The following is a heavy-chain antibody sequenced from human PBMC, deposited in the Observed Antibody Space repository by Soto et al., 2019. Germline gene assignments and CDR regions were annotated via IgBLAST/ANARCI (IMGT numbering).Heavy chain of an antibody. CDR3: ARHILTGYYLAY. J-gene: IGHJ4*02. V-gene: IGHV1-69*13. CDR1: GGTFSSYA. D-gene: IGHD3-9*01. CDR2: IIPIFGTA. Sequence: SVKVSCKASGGTFSSYAISWVRQAPGQGLEWMGGIIPIFGTANYAQKFQGRVTITADESTSTAYMELSSLRSEDTAVYYCARHILTGYYLAYWGQGTLVTVSS.